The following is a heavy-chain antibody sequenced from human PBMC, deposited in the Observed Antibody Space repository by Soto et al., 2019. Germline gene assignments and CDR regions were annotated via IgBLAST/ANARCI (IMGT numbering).Heavy chain of an antibody. CDR1: GFTFSDYV. CDR3: ARVRLSIAVNDALDV. J-gene: IGHJ3*01. D-gene: IGHD3-3*02. CDR2: MTYDGATE. V-gene: IGHV3-30*14. Sequence: QVRLVESGGGVVQPGTSLRLSCAASGFTFSDYVIHWVRQAAGKGLEWVASMTYDGATEYYADSVKGRFTMSRYNSKRALSLQMNSLSPDDTAVYSCARVRLSIAVNDALDVWGQGTTVTVSS.